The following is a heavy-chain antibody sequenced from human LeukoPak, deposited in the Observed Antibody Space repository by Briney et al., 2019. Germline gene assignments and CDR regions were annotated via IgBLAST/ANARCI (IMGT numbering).Heavy chain of an antibody. D-gene: IGHD5-12*01. CDR1: GGSFSGYY. J-gene: IGHJ4*02. Sequence: RSSETLSLTCAVYGGSFSGYYWSWIRQPPGKGLEWIGEINHSGSTNYNPSLKSRVTISVDTSKNQFSLKLSSVTAADTAVYYCARQRGYSGYDPYYWGQGTLVTVSS. V-gene: IGHV4-34*01. CDR3: ARQRGYSGYDPYY. CDR2: INHSGST.